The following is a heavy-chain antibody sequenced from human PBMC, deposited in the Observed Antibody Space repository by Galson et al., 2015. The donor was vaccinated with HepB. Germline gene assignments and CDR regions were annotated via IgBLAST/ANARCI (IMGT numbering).Heavy chain of an antibody. J-gene: IGHJ4*02. CDR2: ISGSGDST. Sequence: SLRLSCAASRFTFSTYAMSWVRQAPGKGLEWVSAISGSGDSTYYADSVKGRFTISRDNSKNTLYLQMNNLRAEDTAVYYCAKDHYYYGSGSYDYWGQGTLVTVSS. D-gene: IGHD3-10*01. CDR3: AKDHYYYGSGSYDY. V-gene: IGHV3-23*01. CDR1: RFTFSTYA.